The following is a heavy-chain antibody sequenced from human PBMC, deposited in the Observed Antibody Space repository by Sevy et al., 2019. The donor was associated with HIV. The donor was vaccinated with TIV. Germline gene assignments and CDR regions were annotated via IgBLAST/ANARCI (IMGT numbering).Heavy chain of an antibody. V-gene: IGHV3-11*01. CDR1: GFTLSDYY. CDR2: ISGSDNTK. Sequence: GGSLRLSCAASGFTLSDYYMSWIRQAPGKGLEWVSYISGSDNTKYYADSVKGRFTISRDNAKNSLYLQMNSLRAEDTAVYYCVRDHVKDGDLGDYYYFAMDVWGQGTTVTVSS. D-gene: IGHD4-17*01. J-gene: IGHJ6*02. CDR3: VRDHVKDGDLGDYYYFAMDV.